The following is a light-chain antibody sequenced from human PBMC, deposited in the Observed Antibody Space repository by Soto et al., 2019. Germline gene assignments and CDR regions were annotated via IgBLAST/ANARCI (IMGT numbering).Light chain of an antibody. Sequence: QSALTQPRSVSGSPGQSVTISYTGTSSDVGGYNSVSWYQQHPDKAPKFMIYDVSKRPSGVPDRFSGSKSGNTASLTISGLQAEDEADYYCCSYAGSDTHYVFGTGTKVTVL. CDR1: SSDVGGYNS. CDR3: CSYAGSDTHYV. J-gene: IGLJ1*01. CDR2: DVS. V-gene: IGLV2-11*01.